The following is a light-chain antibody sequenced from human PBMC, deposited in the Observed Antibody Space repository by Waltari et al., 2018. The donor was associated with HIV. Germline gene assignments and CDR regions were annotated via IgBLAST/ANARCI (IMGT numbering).Light chain of an antibody. V-gene: IGKV3-15*01. J-gene: IGKJ4*01. Sequence: EIVMTQSPATLSVSPGERATLSCRASQNIINNLAWYQQKPGQAPRLLIYGASTRATSIPARFSGSGYGTDFTLTINSLQSEDIAGYYCQQYNTWPLSFGGGTKVEI. CDR2: GAS. CDR1: QNIINN. CDR3: QQYNTWPLS.